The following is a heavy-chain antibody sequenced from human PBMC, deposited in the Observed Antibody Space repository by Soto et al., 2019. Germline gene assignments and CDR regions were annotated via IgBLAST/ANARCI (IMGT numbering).Heavy chain of an antibody. Sequence: SETLSLTCTVSGGSISSYYWSWIRQPPGKGLEWIGYIYYSGSTNYNPSLTSRVTISVDTSKNQFSLKLSSVTAADTAVYYCASERSSSSSHYYYYGMDVWGQGTTVTVSS. CDR2: IYYSGST. V-gene: IGHV4-59*01. J-gene: IGHJ6*02. CDR3: ASERSSSSSHYYYYGMDV. CDR1: GGSISSYY. D-gene: IGHD6-6*01.